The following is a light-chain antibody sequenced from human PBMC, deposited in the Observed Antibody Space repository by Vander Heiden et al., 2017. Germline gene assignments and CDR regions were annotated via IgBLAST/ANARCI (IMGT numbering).Light chain of an antibody. CDR2: KDS. CDR3: QSADSSGTYEV. J-gene: IGLJ3*02. Sequence: SYELTQPPSVSVSPGQTARLTCSGDALPKQYAYWYQQKPGQAPVLVIYKDSERPSGIPERFSSSSSGTTVTLTISGVQAEDEADYYCQSADSSGTYEVFGGGTKLTVL. V-gene: IGLV3-25*03. CDR1: ALPKQY.